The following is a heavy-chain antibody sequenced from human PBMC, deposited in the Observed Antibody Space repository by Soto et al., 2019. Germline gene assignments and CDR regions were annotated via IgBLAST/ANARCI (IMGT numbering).Heavy chain of an antibody. Sequence: QVQLVQSGAEVKKPGSSVKVSCKASGGTFSSYAISWVRQAPGQGLEWMGGIIPIFGTANYAQKFQGRVTITADESMSTAYMELSRLRSEDTAVYYCARAPDPYSSGPYWFDPWGQGTLVTVSS. V-gene: IGHV1-69*01. CDR1: GGTFSSYA. D-gene: IGHD6-19*01. CDR2: IIPIFGTA. CDR3: ARAPDPYSSGPYWFDP. J-gene: IGHJ5*02.